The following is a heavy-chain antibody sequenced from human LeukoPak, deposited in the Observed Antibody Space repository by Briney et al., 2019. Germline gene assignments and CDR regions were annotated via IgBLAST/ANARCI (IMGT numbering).Heavy chain of an antibody. CDR3: VREYSTMAFDY. J-gene: IGHJ4*02. V-gene: IGHV7-4-1*02. CDR1: GYTFTTYA. Sequence: ASVNVSCKASGYTFTTYAIHWVRQAPGQRLEWMGWINTINGNPTYAQGFTGRFAFSLDTSVRTAYLQDNSLKGEDTAVYYCVREYSTMAFDYWGQGTLVTVSS. CDR2: INTINGNP. D-gene: IGHD4-11*01.